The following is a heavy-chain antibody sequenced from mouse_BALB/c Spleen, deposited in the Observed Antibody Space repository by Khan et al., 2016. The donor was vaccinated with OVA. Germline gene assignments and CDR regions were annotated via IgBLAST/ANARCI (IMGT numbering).Heavy chain of an antibody. CDR2: ISSDGSYT. J-gene: IGHJ3*01. D-gene: IGHD4-1*01. Sequence: EVQVVESGGDLVKPGGSLKLSCAASGFTFSNYGMSWVRQTPDKRLEWVATISSDGSYTYYPDSVKGRVTISRNNAKNTLYLQMTSLRSEDTAMFYCTSHLTGSFAYWGQGTLVTVSA. CDR3: TSHLTGSFAY. V-gene: IGHV5-6*01. CDR1: GFTFSNYG.